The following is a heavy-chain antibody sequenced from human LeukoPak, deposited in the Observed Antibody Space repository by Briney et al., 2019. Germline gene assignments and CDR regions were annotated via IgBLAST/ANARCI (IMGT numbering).Heavy chain of an antibody. Sequence: GGSLRLSCTTSGFTFSDCAMSWFRKAPGKGLEWVGFIRSKAHGATTEYAASVKGRFTISRDDSNSITYLQMNSLKTEDTAVYFCAREGNYYGSGSYDYWGQGSLVTVSS. V-gene: IGHV3-49*03. D-gene: IGHD3-10*01. CDR2: IRSKAHGATT. CDR3: AREGNYYGSGSYDY. CDR1: GFTFSDCA. J-gene: IGHJ4*02.